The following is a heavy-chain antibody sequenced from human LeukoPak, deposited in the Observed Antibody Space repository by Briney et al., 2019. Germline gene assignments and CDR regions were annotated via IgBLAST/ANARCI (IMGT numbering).Heavy chain of an antibody. CDR1: GYSISSGYY. CDR3: ARAQGSGSYVVD. V-gene: IGHV4-38-2*02. Sequence: SETLSLTCTVSGYSISSGYYWGWIRQPPGKGLEWIGSIYHSGSTYYNPSLKSRVTISVDTSKNQFSLQLNSVTPEDTAVYYCARAQGSGSYVVDWGQGTLVTVSS. J-gene: IGHJ4*02. D-gene: IGHD3-10*01. CDR2: IYHSGST.